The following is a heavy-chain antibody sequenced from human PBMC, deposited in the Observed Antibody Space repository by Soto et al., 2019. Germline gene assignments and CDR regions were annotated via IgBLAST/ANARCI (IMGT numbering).Heavy chain of an antibody. CDR1: GFTFSICA. CDR3: AEHRRNHQLCAIDY. V-gene: IGHV3-23*01. Sequence: EVHLLESGGGLVQPGGSLRLSCVASGFTFSICAMSWVRQAPGKGLEWVSAISGSGGSTYYADSVKGRFTISRDNSKNKLNLQMNSLRAEDTAGYYCAEHRRNHQLCAIDYWGQGTLVTVSS. J-gene: IGHJ4*02. D-gene: IGHD1-1*01. CDR2: ISGSGGST.